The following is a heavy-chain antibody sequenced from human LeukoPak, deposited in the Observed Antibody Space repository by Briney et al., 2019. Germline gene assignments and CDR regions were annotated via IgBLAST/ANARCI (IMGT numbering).Heavy chain of an antibody. J-gene: IGHJ4*02. Sequence: SETLSLTCTVSGGSNSSYYWSWIRQPPGKGLEWIGYIYYSGSTNYNPSLKSRVTISVDTSKNQFSLKLSSVTAADTAVYYCARHAVIREFDYWGQGTLVTVSS. CDR1: GGSNSSYY. D-gene: IGHD3-10*01. CDR2: IYYSGST. V-gene: IGHV4-59*08. CDR3: ARHAVIREFDY.